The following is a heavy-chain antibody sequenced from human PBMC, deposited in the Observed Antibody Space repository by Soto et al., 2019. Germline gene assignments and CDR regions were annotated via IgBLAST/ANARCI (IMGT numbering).Heavy chain of an antibody. J-gene: IGHJ6*02. Sequence: HGESLKISCKGSGYSFTSYWISWVRQMPGKGLEWMGRIDPSDSYTNYSPSFQGHVTISADKFISTAYLQWSSLKASDTAMYYCARQSTNYYYYGMDVWGQGTTVTVSS. CDR3: ARQSTNYYYYGMDV. CDR1: GYSFTSYW. V-gene: IGHV5-10-1*01. CDR2: IDPSDSYT.